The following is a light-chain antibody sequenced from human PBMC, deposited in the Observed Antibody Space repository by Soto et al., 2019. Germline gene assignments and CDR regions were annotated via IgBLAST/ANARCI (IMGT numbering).Light chain of an antibody. J-gene: IGLJ1*01. V-gene: IGLV2-14*01. CDR3: SSYTSSSTLEGV. Sequence: QSALTQPASVNGSPGQSITISCTGTSSDVGGYNYVSWYQQHPGKAPKLMIYDVSNRPSGVSNRFSGSKSGNTASLTISGLQAEDEADYYCSSYTSSSTLEGVFGTGTKVTVL. CDR1: SSDVGGYNY. CDR2: DVS.